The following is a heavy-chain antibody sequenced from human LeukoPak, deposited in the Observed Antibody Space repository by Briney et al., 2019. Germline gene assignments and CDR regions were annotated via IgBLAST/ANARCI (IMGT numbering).Heavy chain of an antibody. J-gene: IGHJ4*02. D-gene: IGHD2-15*01. CDR2: IYSGGST. CDR3: ARHPNLGYCSGGSCYTRYDFDY. Sequence: GGSLRLSCAASGFTFSSYWMSWVRQAPGKGLEWVSAIYSGGSTYYADSVKGRFTISRDNSKNTLYLQMNSLRAEDTAVYYCARHPNLGYCSGGSCYTRYDFDYWGQGTLVTVSS. CDR1: GFTFSSYW. V-gene: IGHV3-66*04.